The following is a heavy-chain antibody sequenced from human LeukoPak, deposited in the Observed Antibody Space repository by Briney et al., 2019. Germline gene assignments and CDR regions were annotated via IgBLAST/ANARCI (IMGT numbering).Heavy chain of an antibody. J-gene: IGHJ6*02. CDR2: INHSGST. Sequence: PSETLSLTCAVYGESFSGYYWSWIRQPPGKGLEWIGEINHSGSTNYNPSLKSRVTISVDTSKNQFSLKLSSVTAADAAVYYCARGRPRCSSTSCYAANGGMDVWGQGTTVTVSS. V-gene: IGHV4-34*01. D-gene: IGHD2-2*01. CDR3: ARGRPRCSSTSCYAANGGMDV. CDR1: GESFSGYY.